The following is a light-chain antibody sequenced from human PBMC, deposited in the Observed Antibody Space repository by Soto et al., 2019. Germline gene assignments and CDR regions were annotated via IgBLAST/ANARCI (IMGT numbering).Light chain of an antibody. Sequence: QPVLTQPPSASASLGASVTLTCTLSSGYSNYKVDWYQQRPGKGPRFVMRVGTGGIVGSKGDGIPDRFSVLGSGLNRYLTIKNIQEEDESDYHCGADHGSGSNFVSPMFGGGTKLTVL. J-gene: IGLJ3*02. CDR3: GADHGSGSNFVSPM. CDR2: VGTGGIVG. CDR1: SGYSNYK. V-gene: IGLV9-49*01.